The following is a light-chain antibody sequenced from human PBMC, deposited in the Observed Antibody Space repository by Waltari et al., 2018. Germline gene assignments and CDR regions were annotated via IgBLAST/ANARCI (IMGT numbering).Light chain of an antibody. J-gene: IGLJ3*02. Sequence: QSALTQPASVSGSPGQSITISCTGTSSDVGRFNLVSWYQQHPGKAPKLMIYVVTKRPSGFSNRFSGSKSGNTASRTISGLQAEDEADYYCCSYATSSWVFGGGTRLTVL. V-gene: IGLV2-23*02. CDR1: SSDVGRFNL. CDR3: CSYATSSWV. CDR2: VVT.